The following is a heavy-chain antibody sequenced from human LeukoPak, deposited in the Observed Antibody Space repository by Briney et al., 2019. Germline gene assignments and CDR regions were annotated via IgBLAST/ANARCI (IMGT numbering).Heavy chain of an antibody. Sequence: GASVKVSCKASGYTFTGYYMHWVRQAPGQGLEWMGWINPNSGGTNYAQKFQGWVTMTRDTSISTAYMELSRLRSDDTAVYYCARGARVYYYDSSGSLAYFQHWGQGTLVTVSS. CDR2: INPNSGGT. D-gene: IGHD3-22*01. J-gene: IGHJ1*01. CDR3: ARGARVYYYDSSGSLAYFQH. V-gene: IGHV1-2*04. CDR1: GYTFTGYY.